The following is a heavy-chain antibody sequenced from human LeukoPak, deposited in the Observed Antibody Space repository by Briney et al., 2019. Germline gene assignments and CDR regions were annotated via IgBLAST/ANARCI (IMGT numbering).Heavy chain of an antibody. CDR1: GYRFTSYW. J-gene: IGHJ6*03. CDR2: IYPGDPDT. CDR3: ARHSPEGTSRHTPYYMDV. D-gene: IGHD1-14*01. V-gene: IGHV5-51*01. Sequence: GASLEISCKGSGYRFTSYWIGWVRQLPGKSLEWMGIIYPGDPDTRYSPSFQGQVTISADKSISTAYLQWSSLKASDTAMYYCARHSPEGTSRHTPYYMDVWGKGTTVTVSS.